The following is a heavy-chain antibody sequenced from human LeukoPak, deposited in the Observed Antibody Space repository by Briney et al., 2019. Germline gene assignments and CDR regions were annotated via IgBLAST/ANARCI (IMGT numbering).Heavy chain of an antibody. CDR3: ARDRRTLDAFDI. CDR1: GGSISSGDYY. Sequence: SETLSLTCTVSGGSISSGDYYWRWIRQPPGKGLEWIGYIYYSGSTYYNPSLKSRVTISVDTSKNQFSLKLSSVTAADTAVYYCARDRRTLDAFDIWGQGTMVTVSS. CDR2: IYYSGST. V-gene: IGHV4-30-4*01. D-gene: IGHD2-15*01. J-gene: IGHJ3*02.